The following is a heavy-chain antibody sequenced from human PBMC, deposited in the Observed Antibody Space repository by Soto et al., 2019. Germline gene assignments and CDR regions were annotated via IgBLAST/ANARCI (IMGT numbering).Heavy chain of an antibody. Sequence: PGGSLSLSCAASGFPFRSYSMNWVRQAPGKGLEWVSSISSSSSYIYYADSVKGRFTISRDNAKNSLYLQMNSLRAEDTAVYYCARDSYSSGWPHYYYYYGMDVWGQGTTVTVSS. J-gene: IGHJ6*02. CDR2: ISSSSSYI. CDR3: ARDSYSSGWPHYYYYYGMDV. V-gene: IGHV3-21*01. D-gene: IGHD6-19*01. CDR1: GFPFRSYS.